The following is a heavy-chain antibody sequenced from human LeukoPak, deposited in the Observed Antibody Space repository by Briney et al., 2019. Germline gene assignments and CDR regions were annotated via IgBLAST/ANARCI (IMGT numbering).Heavy chain of an antibody. CDR1: GFTVRSNH. J-gene: IGHJ5*02. CDR3: ARDRSGFDP. V-gene: IGHV3-66*02. CDR2: IYSGGST. Sequence: GGSLRLYCAASGFTVRSNHMSWVRQAPGKGLEGVSVIYSGGSTYYADSVKGRFTISRDNSKNTLYLQMNSLRAEDTAVYYCARDRSGFDPWGQGTLVTVSS.